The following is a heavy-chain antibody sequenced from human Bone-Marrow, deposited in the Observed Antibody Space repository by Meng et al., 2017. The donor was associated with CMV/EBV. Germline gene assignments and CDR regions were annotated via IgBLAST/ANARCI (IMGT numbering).Heavy chain of an antibody. J-gene: IGHJ4*02. CDR3: AKSTTYSTYYFDY. D-gene: IGHD2/OR15-2a*01. Sequence: EVQLVESGGVVVQPGGSLRLSCAASGFTFDDYTMHWVRQAPEKGLEWVSLISWDGGSTYYADSVKGRFTISRDNSKNSLYLQMNSLRTEDTALYYCAKSTTYSTYYFDYWGQGTLVTVSS. CDR1: GFTFDDYT. CDR2: ISWDGGST. V-gene: IGHV3-43*01.